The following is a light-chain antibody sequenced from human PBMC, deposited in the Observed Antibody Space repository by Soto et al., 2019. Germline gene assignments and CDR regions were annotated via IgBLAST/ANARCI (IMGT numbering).Light chain of an antibody. Sequence: KVMTQSPAHLSVSPGGRAPLSCKASQSVRNNYLAWYQQKPGQAPRLLIYGASNRATGIPDRFSGSGSGTDFTLTISRLEPEDFAVYYCQQYGSSGTFGQGTKVDIK. V-gene: IGKV3-20*01. CDR3: QQYGSSGT. CDR1: QSVRNNY. J-gene: IGKJ1*01. CDR2: GAS.